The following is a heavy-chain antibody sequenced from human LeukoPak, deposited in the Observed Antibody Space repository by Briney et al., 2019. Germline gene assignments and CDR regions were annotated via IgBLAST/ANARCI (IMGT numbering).Heavy chain of an antibody. Sequence: SSETLSLTCTVSGGSMSHYYWNWIRQSPGRGLEWIGYIYYRGGTNFNPSLRGRVTLSVDSSKNQLSLKLNSVTAADTAVCASSDCRASGCQIFGSEPFDFWGPGTLVTVSS. CDR2: IYYRGGT. D-gene: IGHD3-3*01. CDR1: GGSMSHYY. J-gene: IGHJ1*01. CDR3: SDCRASGCQIFGSEPFDF. V-gene: IGHV4-59*03.